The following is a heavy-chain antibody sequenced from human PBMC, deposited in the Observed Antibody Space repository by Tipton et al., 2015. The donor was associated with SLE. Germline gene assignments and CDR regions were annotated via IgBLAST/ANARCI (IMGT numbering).Heavy chain of an antibody. J-gene: IGHJ6*03. CDR3: ASNSGTYYYYYHMDV. Sequence: GLVKPSETLSLTCTVSRYSISSGHLWGWIRQAPGKGLEWIASVFRSGTSHYNPSLKSRVTMSVDTSKNQFSLKLSSVTAADTAIYYCASNSGTYYYYYHMDVWGKGTTVTVSS. V-gene: IGHV4-38-2*02. CDR1: RYSISSGHL. CDR2: VFRSGTS. D-gene: IGHD1-26*01.